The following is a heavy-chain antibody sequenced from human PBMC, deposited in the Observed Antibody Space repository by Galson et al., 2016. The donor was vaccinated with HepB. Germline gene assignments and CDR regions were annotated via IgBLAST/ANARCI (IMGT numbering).Heavy chain of an antibody. CDR3: ARIYSNYVLGMDV. D-gene: IGHD4-11*01. Sequence: ETLSLTCAVSGGSISSSNWWSWVRQPPGKGLEWIGQIYHSGGTNYNPSLKSRVTISVDKSKNHFSRKLSSVTAADTALYYCARIYSNYVLGMDVWGRGTTVTVSS. CDR1: GGSISSSNW. V-gene: IGHV4-4*02. CDR2: IYHSGGT. J-gene: IGHJ6*02.